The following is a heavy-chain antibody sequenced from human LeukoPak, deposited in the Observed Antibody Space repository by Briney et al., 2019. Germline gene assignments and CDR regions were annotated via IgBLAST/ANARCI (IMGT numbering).Heavy chain of an antibody. Sequence: GGSLRLSCAASGFTFSSYEMNWVRQAPGDGLEWVSGISGSGGSTYYADSVKGRFSVSRDNSKNTMYLQMNSLRAEDTAVYYCAKDIEASIWGQGTLVAVSS. CDR2: ISGSGGST. CDR3: AKDIEASI. V-gene: IGHV3-23*01. D-gene: IGHD2-15*01. J-gene: IGHJ4*02. CDR1: GFTFSSYE.